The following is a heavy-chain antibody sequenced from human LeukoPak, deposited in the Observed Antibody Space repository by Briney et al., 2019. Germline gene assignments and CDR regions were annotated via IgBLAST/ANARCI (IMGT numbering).Heavy chain of an antibody. J-gene: IGHJ4*02. V-gene: IGHV3-7*04. CDR3: ARGDKFSGDY. CDR1: GFTFSTYW. CDR2: IHQDGNEK. D-gene: IGHD2-15*01. Sequence: PGGSLRLSCAASGFTFSTYWMSWVRQAPGKGLEWVANIHQDGNEKYYVDSVKGRFTISRNNAKNSLYLQMNSLRAEDAAVYYCARGDKFSGDYWGQGTLVTDSS.